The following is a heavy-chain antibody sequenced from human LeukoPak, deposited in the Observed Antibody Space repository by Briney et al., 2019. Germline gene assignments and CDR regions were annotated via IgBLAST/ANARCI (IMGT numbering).Heavy chain of an antibody. V-gene: IGHV4-39*07. Sequence: SETLSLTCTVSGGSISSSSYYWGWIRQPPGTGLEWIGSIYYSGSTYYNPSLKSRVTISVDTSKNQFSLKLSSVTAADTAVYYCARTGSSGYYTRTKFDYWGQGTLVTVSS. D-gene: IGHD3-22*01. CDR3: ARTGSSGYYTRTKFDY. CDR1: GGSISSSSYY. J-gene: IGHJ4*02. CDR2: IYYSGST.